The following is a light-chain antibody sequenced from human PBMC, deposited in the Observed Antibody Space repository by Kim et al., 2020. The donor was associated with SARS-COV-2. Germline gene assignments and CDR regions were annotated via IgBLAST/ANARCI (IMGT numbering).Light chain of an antibody. CDR3: QQDYNLPS. V-gene: IGKV3D-7*01. CDR1: QSVSSSY. Sequence: SLSPGERATLSCRASQSVSSSYLSWYQQKPGQAPRLLIYGASTRATGIPARFSGSGSGTDFTLTISSLQPEDFAVYYCQQDYNLPSFGQGTKLEIK. CDR2: GAS. J-gene: IGKJ2*01.